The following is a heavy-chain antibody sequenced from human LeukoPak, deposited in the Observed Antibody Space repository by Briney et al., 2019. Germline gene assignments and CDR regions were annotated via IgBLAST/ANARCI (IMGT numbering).Heavy chain of an antibody. Sequence: GGSLRLSCAASGFTFSSYAMHWVRQAPGKGLEWVSGISWNSGSIGYADSVKGRFTISRDSAKNSLYLQMNSLRAEDTALYYCAKGWLTGLYGSGILDYWGQGTLVTVSS. J-gene: IGHJ4*02. CDR2: ISWNSGSI. CDR3: AKGWLTGLYGSGILDY. D-gene: IGHD3-10*01. V-gene: IGHV3-9*01. CDR1: GFTFSSYA.